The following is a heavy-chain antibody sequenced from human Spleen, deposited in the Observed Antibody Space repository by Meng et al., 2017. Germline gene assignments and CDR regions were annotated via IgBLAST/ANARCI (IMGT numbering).Heavy chain of an antibody. D-gene: IGHD6-19*01. Sequence: GESLKISCAASGFTFDDYALHWVRQVPGKGLEWVSGINWNGGSTGYADSVKGRFTISRDNAKNSLYLQMNSLRAEDTALYHCARGGYSSGWYFREVFYYGMDVWGQGTTVTVSS. J-gene: IGHJ6*02. CDR3: ARGGYSSGWYFREVFYYGMDV. CDR2: INWNGGST. V-gene: IGHV3-20*01. CDR1: GFTFDDYA.